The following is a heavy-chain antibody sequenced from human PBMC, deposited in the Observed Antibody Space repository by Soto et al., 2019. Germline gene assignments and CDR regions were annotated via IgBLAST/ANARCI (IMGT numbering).Heavy chain of an antibody. Sequence: SETLPLTCTVSGGSISSYYWSWIRQPPGKGLEWIGYIYYSGSTNYNPSLKSRVTISVDTSKNQFSLKLSSVTAADTAVYYCARSVNWYHYYGMDVWGQGTTVTVSS. CDR1: GGSISSYY. D-gene: IGHD1-20*01. J-gene: IGHJ6*02. CDR2: IYYSGST. CDR3: ARSVNWYHYYGMDV. V-gene: IGHV4-59*01.